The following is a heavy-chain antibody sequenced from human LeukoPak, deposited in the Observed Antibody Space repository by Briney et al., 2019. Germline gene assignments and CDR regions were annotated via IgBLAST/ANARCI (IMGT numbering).Heavy chain of an antibody. D-gene: IGHD3-22*01. J-gene: IGHJ3*02. V-gene: IGHV4-61*01. CDR1: GGSISSSSYY. CDR2: IFYVGST. Sequence: SETLSLTCTVSGGSISSSSYYWSWIRQPPGKGLEWIGYIFYVGSTNYNPSLKSRVTISVDTSKNQFSLKLNSVTAADTAVYYCARDYYDSRGEAFDIWGQGTMVTVSS. CDR3: ARDYYDSRGEAFDI.